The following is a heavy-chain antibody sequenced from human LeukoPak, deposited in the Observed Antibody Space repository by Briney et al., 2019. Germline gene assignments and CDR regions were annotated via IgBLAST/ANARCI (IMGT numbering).Heavy chain of an antibody. Sequence: KPSETLSLTCAVYGGSFSGYYWSWIRQPPGKGLEWIGYIYYSGSTNYNPSLKSRLTISVDTSKSQFSLKLSSVTAADTAVYYCARSRSYSSSLIAFDIWGQGTMVTVSS. D-gene: IGHD6-6*01. CDR1: GGSFSGYY. J-gene: IGHJ3*02. CDR2: IYYSGST. V-gene: IGHV4-59*01. CDR3: ARSRSYSSSLIAFDI.